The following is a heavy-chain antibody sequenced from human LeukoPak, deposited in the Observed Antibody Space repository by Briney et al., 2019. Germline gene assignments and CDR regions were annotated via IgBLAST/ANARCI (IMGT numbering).Heavy chain of an antibody. V-gene: IGHV3-15*01. CDR3: TTARMERYSSGWYVLDY. CDR2: IKSKTDGGTT. J-gene: IGHJ4*02. CDR1: GFTFGNAW. Sequence: GGSLRLSCAASGFTFGNAWMSWVRQAPGKGLEWVGRIKSKTDGGTTDCAAPVKGRFTISRDDSKNTLYLQMNSLKTEDTAVYYCTTARMERYSSGWYVLDYWGQGTLVTVSS. D-gene: IGHD6-19*01.